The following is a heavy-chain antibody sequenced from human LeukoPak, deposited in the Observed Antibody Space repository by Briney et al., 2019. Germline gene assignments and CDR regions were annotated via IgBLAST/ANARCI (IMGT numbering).Heavy chain of an antibody. CDR3: ASRTNSGPPF. CDR1: GFAFSDCA. Sequence: PGRSLRLSCAASGFAFSDCAVHWVRQAPGKGLEWVALISYDGGNRYYADSVKGRFTISRDNSKNTMSLQMNSLRREDTAVYYCASRTNSGPPFWGQGTLVTVSS. J-gene: IGHJ1*01. V-gene: IGHV3-30-3*01. D-gene: IGHD3-10*01. CDR2: ISYDGGNR.